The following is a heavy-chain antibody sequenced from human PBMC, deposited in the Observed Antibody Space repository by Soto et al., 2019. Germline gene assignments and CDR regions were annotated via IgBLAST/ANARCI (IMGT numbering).Heavy chain of an antibody. CDR3: CNLSSGGYYYYYGMDV. CDR2: IIPIFGTA. D-gene: IGHD2-15*01. Sequence: SVKVSCKASGGTFSIYAISCVLQSPLQGLEWMGGIIPIFGTANYAQKFQGRVMITADESTSTAYMELSSLRSEDTAVYYCCNLSSGGYYYYYGMDVWGQGTTVTVS. J-gene: IGHJ6*02. CDR1: GGTFSIYA. V-gene: IGHV1-69*13.